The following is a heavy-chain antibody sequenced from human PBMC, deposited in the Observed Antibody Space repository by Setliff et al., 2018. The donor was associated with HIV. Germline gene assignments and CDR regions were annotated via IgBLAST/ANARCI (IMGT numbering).Heavy chain of an antibody. Sequence: KSSETLSLTCTVSGGSISSHYWSWIRQPPGKGLEWIGSIYYNGITNYNPSLKSGVTVAVDTSKNQFSLSLTSVTGADTAVYYCARGGASSKYLDPWGQGTLVTVSS. CDR2: IYYNGIT. V-gene: IGHV4-59*11. CDR1: GGSISSHY. J-gene: IGHJ5*02. D-gene: IGHD2-15*01. CDR3: ARGGASSKYLDP.